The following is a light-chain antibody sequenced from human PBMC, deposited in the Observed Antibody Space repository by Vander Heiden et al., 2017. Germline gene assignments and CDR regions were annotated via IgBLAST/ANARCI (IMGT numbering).Light chain of an antibody. Sequence: QSVLTQPRSVSGAPGQRATSACPGSRSNIGAGYDVHWYQQLPGTAPKLLIYGNSNRPSGGPDRFSGSKSGTSASLAITGLQAEDEADDYCQSYDSSLSGSRGVFGGGTKLTVL. CDR2: GNS. CDR1: RSNIGAGYD. J-gene: IGLJ2*01. CDR3: QSYDSSLSGSRGV. V-gene: IGLV1-40*01.